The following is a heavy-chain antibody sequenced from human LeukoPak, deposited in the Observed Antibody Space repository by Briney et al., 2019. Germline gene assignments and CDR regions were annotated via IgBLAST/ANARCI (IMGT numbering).Heavy chain of an antibody. Sequence: PGRSLRLSCVASGFPFDDYGMFWVRQSPGKGLGWVSSISWNSGIIDYADSVKGRFTISRDNAKNSLYLQMNSLRVEDTAFYYCAKDRFFYDSGSKANWGQGTLVTVSS. D-gene: IGHD3-22*01. CDR1: GFPFDDYG. J-gene: IGHJ4*02. V-gene: IGHV3-9*01. CDR3: AKDRFFYDSGSKAN. CDR2: ISWNSGII.